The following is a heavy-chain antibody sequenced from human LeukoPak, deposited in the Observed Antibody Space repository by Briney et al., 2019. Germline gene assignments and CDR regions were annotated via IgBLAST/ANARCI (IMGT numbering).Heavy chain of an antibody. Sequence: SETLSLTCTVSGGSISSYYWSWIRQPPGKGLEWIGYIYYSGSTNYNPSLKSRVTISVDTSKNQFSLKLSSVTAADTAVYYCARDGRYFDWLPGTFDIWGQGTMVTVSS. CDR3: ARDGRYFDWLPGTFDI. V-gene: IGHV4-59*01. CDR1: GGSISSYY. CDR2: IYYSGST. D-gene: IGHD3-9*01. J-gene: IGHJ3*02.